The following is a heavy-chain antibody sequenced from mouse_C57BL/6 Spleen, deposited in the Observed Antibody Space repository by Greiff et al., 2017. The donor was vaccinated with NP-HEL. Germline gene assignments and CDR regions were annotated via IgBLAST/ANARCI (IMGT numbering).Heavy chain of an antibody. V-gene: IGHV1-55*01. CDR2: IYPGSGST. CDR3: ARHSLYYGSSPFAY. D-gene: IGHD1-1*01. CDR1: GYTFTSYW. J-gene: IGHJ3*01. Sequence: QVQLQQPGAELVKPGASVKMSCKASGYTFTSYWITWVKQRPGQGLEWIGDIYPGSGSTNYNEKFKSKATLTVDTSSSTAYMQLSSLTSEDSAVYYCARHSLYYGSSPFAYWGQGTLVTVSA.